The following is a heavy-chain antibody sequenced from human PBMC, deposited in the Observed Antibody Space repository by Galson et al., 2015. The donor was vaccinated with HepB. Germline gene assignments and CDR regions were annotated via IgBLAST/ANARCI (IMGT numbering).Heavy chain of an antibody. CDR2: ISYDGSNK. J-gene: IGHJ6*02. CDR3: ATIDGYSSGWYFFYYYYGMDV. D-gene: IGHD6-19*01. CDR1: GFTFSSYG. Sequence: SLRLSCAASGFTFSSYGMHWVRQAPGKGLEWVAVISYDGSNKYYADSVKGRFTISRDNSKNTLYLRMNSLRAEDTAVYYCATIDGYSSGWYFFYYYYGMDVCGQGTTVTVSS. V-gene: IGHV3-30*03.